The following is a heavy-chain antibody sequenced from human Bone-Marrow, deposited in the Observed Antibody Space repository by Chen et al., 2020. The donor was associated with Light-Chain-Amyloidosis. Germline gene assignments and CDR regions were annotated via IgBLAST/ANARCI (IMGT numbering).Heavy chain of an antibody. CDR2: ISRTGAT. J-gene: IGHJ4*02. CDR1: GDSTRSSLYY. V-gene: IGHV4-39*07. Sequence: QLQLQESGPRVVKPSETLSLSCTVTGDSTRSSLYYWHWIRQSTGRGLEWIGSISRTGATSYNPSLGSRVTISLDTSKNSYSVDVTSVTAADTAVYYCARGESVYRNGNDFFYEWGQGTLVTVSS. D-gene: IGHD5-18*01. CDR3: ARGESVYRNGNDFFYE.